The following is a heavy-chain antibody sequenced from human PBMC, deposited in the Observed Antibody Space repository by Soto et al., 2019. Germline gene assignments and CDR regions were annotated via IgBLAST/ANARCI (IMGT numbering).Heavy chain of an antibody. CDR1: GFTFSDFA. V-gene: IGHV3-64D*08. J-gene: IGHJ4*01. CDR3: VKGLTGVVPTTRVLDF. CDR2: ISASGATT. D-gene: IGHD3-9*01. Sequence: GGSLRLSCSASGFTFSDFAMHWVRQAPGKGLEHVSTISASGATTFYADSVKGRFTISRDNSKDTLFLDMSGLRAEDTAVFYCVKGLTGVVPTTRVLDFWGHGTLVTVSS.